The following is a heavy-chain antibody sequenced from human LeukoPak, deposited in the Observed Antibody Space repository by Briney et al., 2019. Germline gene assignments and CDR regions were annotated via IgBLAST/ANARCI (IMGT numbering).Heavy chain of an antibody. Sequence: SETLSLTCTVSGGSISEDYWSWIRQPPGMGLEWIASMSSSGRSYYNPSLKSRVTISVDTSKNQFSLKLSSVTAADTAVYYCARLVLYGSSGYGGNWFDPWGQGTLVTVSS. CDR1: GGSISEDY. V-gene: IGHV4-4*09. CDR3: ARLVLYGSSGYGGNWFDP. D-gene: IGHD3-22*01. CDR2: MSSSGRS. J-gene: IGHJ5*02.